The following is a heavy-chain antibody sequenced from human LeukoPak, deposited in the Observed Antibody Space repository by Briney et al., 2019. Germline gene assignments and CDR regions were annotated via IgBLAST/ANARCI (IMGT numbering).Heavy chain of an antibody. Sequence: GGSLRLSCAASGFTFSSYGMHWVRQAPGKGLEWVAVISYDGSNKYYADSVKGRFTISRDNSKNTLYLQMNSLRAEDTAVYYCAKLNYYDSSGRDHWGQGTLVTVSS. J-gene: IGHJ4*02. CDR2: ISYDGSNK. CDR1: GFTFSSYG. V-gene: IGHV3-30*18. CDR3: AKLNYYDSSGRDH. D-gene: IGHD3-22*01.